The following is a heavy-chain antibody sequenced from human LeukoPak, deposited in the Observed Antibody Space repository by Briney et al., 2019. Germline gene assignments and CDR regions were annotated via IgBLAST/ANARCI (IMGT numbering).Heavy chain of an antibody. CDR2: IIICSNYI. Sequence: GGSLRLSCAASGFTFSSYSMNWVRQAPGKGLEWVSSIIICSNYIYYADSVKGRFSISRDNAKNSLCLQMNSLRAEDTAVYYCARVVYGESYFDYWGQGTLVTVSS. J-gene: IGHJ4*02. CDR1: GFTFSSYS. D-gene: IGHD4/OR15-4a*01. CDR3: ARVVYGESYFDY. V-gene: IGHV3-21*01.